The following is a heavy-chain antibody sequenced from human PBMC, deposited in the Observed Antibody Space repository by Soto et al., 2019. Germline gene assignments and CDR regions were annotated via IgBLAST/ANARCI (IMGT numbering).Heavy chain of an antibody. CDR3: ARALVRGLMDV. J-gene: IGHJ6*02. D-gene: IGHD3-10*01. Sequence: EVQLVESGGGLVQPGGSLRLSCTASGITVSDNYMSWVRQAAGKGLEWVSVIYSGGSTYYADSVEGRFTISRDNSKNMLYLQMSSLRAEDTAVYYCARALVRGLMDVWGQGTTVTVSS. V-gene: IGHV3-66*01. CDR1: GITVSDNY. CDR2: IYSGGST.